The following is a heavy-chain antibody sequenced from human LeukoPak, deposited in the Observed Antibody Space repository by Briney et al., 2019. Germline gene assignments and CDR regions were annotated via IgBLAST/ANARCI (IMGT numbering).Heavy chain of an antibody. D-gene: IGHD6-19*01. CDR1: GGSISSGDYY. CDR3: ARAVDSSGRPYPDY. J-gene: IGHJ4*02. CDR2: IYYSGST. V-gene: IGHV4-30-4*01. Sequence: PSQTLSLTCTVSGGSISSGDYYWSWIRQPPGKGLEWIGYIYYSGSTYYNPSLKSRVTISVDTSKNQFSLKLSSVTAADTAVYYCARAVDSSGRPYPDYWGQGTLVTVSS.